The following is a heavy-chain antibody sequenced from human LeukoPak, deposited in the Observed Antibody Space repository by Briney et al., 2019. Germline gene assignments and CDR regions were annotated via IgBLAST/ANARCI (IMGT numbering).Heavy chain of an antibody. J-gene: IGHJ5*02. D-gene: IGHD3-9*01. CDR3: AKGLTGATFT. CDR2: ISGSGGST. CDR1: GFTFSSYA. V-gene: IGHV3-23*01. Sequence: PGGSLRLSCAASGFTFSSYAMSWVRQAPGEGREWVSAISGSGGSTYYTDSVKGRFTISRDNSKNTLYLQMNSLRAEDTAVYYCAKGLTGATFTWGQGTLVTVSS.